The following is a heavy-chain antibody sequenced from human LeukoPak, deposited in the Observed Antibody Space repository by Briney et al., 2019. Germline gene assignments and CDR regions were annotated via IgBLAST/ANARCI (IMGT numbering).Heavy chain of an antibody. CDR3: ASRVSLITGTTWFDP. CDR2: IIPIFGTA. V-gene: IGHV1-69*01. J-gene: IGHJ5*02. D-gene: IGHD1-20*01. CDR1: GGTFSSYA. Sequence: SVTVSCKASGGTFSSYAISWVRQAPGQGLEWMGGIIPIFGTANYAQKFQGRVTITADESTSTAYMELSSLRSEDTAVYYCASRVSLITGTTWFDPWGQGTLVTVSS.